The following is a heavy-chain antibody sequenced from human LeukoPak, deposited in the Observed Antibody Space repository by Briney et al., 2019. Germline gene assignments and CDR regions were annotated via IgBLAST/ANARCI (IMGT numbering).Heavy chain of an antibody. CDR1: GGSISSSNAY. V-gene: IGHV4-39*01. J-gene: IGHJ4*02. D-gene: IGHD5-18*01. Sequence: SDTLSLTCTVSGGSISSSNAYWGWIRQPPGKGLGWIGSICYSKNTYYNPSLKSRVNISAATSKNQSSLTLGSVSATDTAVYYCASPRGFSYGYFDNWGQGTLVTVSS. CDR2: ICYSKNT. CDR3: ASPRGFSYGYFDN.